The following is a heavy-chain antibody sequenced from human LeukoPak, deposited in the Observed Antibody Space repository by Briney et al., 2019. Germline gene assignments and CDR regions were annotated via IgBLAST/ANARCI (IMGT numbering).Heavy chain of an antibody. J-gene: IGHJ4*02. CDR3: ARGRLSLWFGELSYFDY. Sequence: GGSLRLSCAASGFTFSSYWMGWVRQAPGKGLEWVANIKQDGSEKYYVDSVKGRFTISRDNAKNSLYLQMNSLRAEDTAVYYCARGRLSLWFGELSYFDYWGQGTLVTVSS. CDR2: IKQDGSEK. D-gene: IGHD3-10*01. CDR1: GFTFSSYW. V-gene: IGHV3-7*01.